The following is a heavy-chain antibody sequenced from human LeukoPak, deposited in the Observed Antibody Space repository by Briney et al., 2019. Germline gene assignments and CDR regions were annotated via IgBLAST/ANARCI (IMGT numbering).Heavy chain of an antibody. V-gene: IGHV4-39*07. D-gene: IGHD1-26*01. J-gene: IGHJ4*02. Sequence: PSETLSLTCTVSGGSISSSSYYWGWIRQPPGKGLEWIGSIYYSGSTYYNPSLKSRVTISVDTSKNQFSLKLSSVTAADTAVYYCARGTRRVGATTAGGNIDYWGQGTLVTVSS. CDR2: IYYSGST. CDR3: ARGTRRVGATTAGGNIDY. CDR1: GGSISSSSYY.